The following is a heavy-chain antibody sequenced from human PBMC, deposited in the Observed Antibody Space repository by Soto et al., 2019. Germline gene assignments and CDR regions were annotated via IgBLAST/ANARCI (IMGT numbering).Heavy chain of an antibody. J-gene: IGHJ5*02. V-gene: IGHV4-59*01. D-gene: IGHD3-10*01. CDR3: AGYGSGSSNWFDP. CDR2: IYYSGST. Sequence: PSETLSLTCTVSGGSISSYYWSWIRQPPGKGLEWIGYIYYSGSTNYNPSLKSRVTISVDTSKNQFSLKLGSVTAADTAVYYCAGYGSGSSNWFDPWGQGTLVTVSS. CDR1: GGSISSYY.